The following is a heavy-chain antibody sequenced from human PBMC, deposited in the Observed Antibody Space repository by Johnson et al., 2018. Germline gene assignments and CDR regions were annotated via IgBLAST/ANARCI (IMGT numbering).Heavy chain of an antibody. Sequence: QVQLQESGPGLVKPSETLSPTCTVSGGSISSYYWSWIRQPPGKGLEWIGYISYSGRPHYHPSLTSRVTISVDTSKNQFPLTLSPVTAEDTAAAYCGKDEGGGGAFEIWCQGTMVTVSS. CDR1: GGSISSYY. V-gene: IGHV4-59*01. J-gene: IGHJ3*02. CDR3: GKDEGGGGAFEI. D-gene: IGHD3-16*01. CDR2: ISYSGRP.